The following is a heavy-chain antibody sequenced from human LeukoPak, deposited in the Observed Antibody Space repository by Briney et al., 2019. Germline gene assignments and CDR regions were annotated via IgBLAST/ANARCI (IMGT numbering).Heavy chain of an antibody. CDR2: INHSGST. V-gene: IGHV4-34*01. CDR3: ARERWDPYSGSYGVCDY. J-gene: IGHJ4*02. Sequence: SETLSLTCAVYGGSFSVYYWSWIRQPPGKGLEWIGEINHSGSTNYNPSLKSRVTISVDTSKNQFSLKLSSVTAADTAVYYCARERWDPYSGSYGVCDYWGQGTLVTVSS. D-gene: IGHD1-26*01. CDR1: GGSFSVYY.